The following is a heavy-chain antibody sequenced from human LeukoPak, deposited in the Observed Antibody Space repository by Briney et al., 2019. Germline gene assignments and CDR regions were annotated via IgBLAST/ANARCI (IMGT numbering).Heavy chain of an antibody. J-gene: IGHJ4*02. CDR2: ISGSGGST. D-gene: IGHD6-6*01. Sequence: GGSLRLSCAASGFTFSSYAMSWVRQAPGKGLEWVSAISGSGGSTYYADSVKGRFAISRDNSKNTLYLQMNSLRAEDTAVYYCAKGDLEYSSSSGYWGQGTLVTVSS. V-gene: IGHV3-23*01. CDR3: AKGDLEYSSSSGY. CDR1: GFTFSSYA.